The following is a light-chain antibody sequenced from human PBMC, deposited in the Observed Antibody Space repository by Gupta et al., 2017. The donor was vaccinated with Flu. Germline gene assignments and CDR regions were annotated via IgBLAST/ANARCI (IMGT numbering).Light chain of an antibody. CDR2: DAT. J-gene: IGKJ1*01. Sequence: DIRMTQSPSSLSASVGDRVTLTCRASQGILTYVNWYQQKPGKFPKLLLSDATRLQVGVPSRFSGSGSGTDFTLTISSLHPEDFATYFCQQASAIPSTFGQGTRVEI. CDR3: QQASAIPST. CDR1: QGILTY. V-gene: IGKV1-39*01.